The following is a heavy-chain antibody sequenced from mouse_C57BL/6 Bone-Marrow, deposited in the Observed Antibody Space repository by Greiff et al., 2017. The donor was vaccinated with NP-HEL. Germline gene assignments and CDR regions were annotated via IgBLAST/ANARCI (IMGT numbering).Heavy chain of an antibody. V-gene: IGHV1-56*01. CDR2: IFPGSGST. D-gene: IGHD2-4*01. CDR1: GYTFTSHW. J-gene: IGHJ3*01. CDR3: ATCDYDCGPWFAY. Sequence: VMLVESGPELVRPGASVKISCKAPGYTFTSHWMQWVRQRPGQGLEWIGEIFPGSGSTYYNEKFQGKATLTVETSSSTAYMQLSSLTSEDSAVYFCATCDYDCGPWFAYWGQGTLVTVSA.